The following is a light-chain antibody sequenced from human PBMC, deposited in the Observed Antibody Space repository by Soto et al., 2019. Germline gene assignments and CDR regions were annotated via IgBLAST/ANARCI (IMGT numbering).Light chain of an antibody. CDR1: QSISSY. V-gene: IGKV1-39*01. CDR2: GTS. CDR3: QQSYNSPQLT. Sequence: DIQMTQSPSSLSASVGDRVTITCRASQSISSYLNWYQQKPGKAPNLLIYGTSSLQSGVPSRFSGSGSGTDFTLTISSLQPEDFATHYCQQSYNSPQLTFGGGTKVEIK. J-gene: IGKJ4*01.